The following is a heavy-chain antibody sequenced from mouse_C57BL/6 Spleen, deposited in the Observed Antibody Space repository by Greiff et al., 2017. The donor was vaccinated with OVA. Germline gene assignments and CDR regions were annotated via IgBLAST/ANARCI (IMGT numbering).Heavy chain of an antibody. V-gene: IGHV5-4*01. D-gene: IGHD3-3*01. CDR3: ARAAGTEGYYAMDY. CDR1: GFTFSSYA. Sequence: EVQVVESGGGLVKPGGSLKLSCAASGFTFSSYAMSWVRQTPEKRLEWVATISDGGSYTYYPDNVKGRFTISRDNAKNNLYLQMSHLKSEDTAMYYCARAAGTEGYYAMDYWGQGTSVTVSS. CDR2: ISDGGSYT. J-gene: IGHJ4*01.